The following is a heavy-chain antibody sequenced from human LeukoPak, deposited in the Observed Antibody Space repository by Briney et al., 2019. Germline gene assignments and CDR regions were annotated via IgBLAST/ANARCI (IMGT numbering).Heavy chain of an antibody. CDR3: AREANQLLSSGGQPPYYFDY. Sequence: PSETLSLTCTVSGGSISSGSYYWSWIRQPAGKGLEWIGRIYTSGSTNYNPSLKSRVTISVDTSKNQFFLKLSSVTAADTAVYYCAREANQLLSSGGQPPYYFDYWGQGTLVTVSS. J-gene: IGHJ4*02. CDR1: GGSISSGSYY. V-gene: IGHV4-61*02. D-gene: IGHD2-2*01. CDR2: IYTSGST.